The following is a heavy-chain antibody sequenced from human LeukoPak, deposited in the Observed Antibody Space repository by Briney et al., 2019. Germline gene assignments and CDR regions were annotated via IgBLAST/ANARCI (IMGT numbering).Heavy chain of an antibody. V-gene: IGHV1-69*04. CDR2: IIPILGIA. Sequence: ASVKVSCKASGGTFSSYAISWVRQAPGQGLEWMGRIIPILGIANYAQKFQGRVTITADKSTSTAYMELSSLRSEDTAVYYCARDGGYGGTLVFDYWGQGTLVTVSS. D-gene: IGHD4-23*01. CDR1: GGTFSSYA. J-gene: IGHJ4*02. CDR3: ARDGGYGGTLVFDY.